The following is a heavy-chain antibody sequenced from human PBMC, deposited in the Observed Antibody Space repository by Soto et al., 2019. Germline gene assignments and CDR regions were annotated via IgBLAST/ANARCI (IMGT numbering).Heavy chain of an antibody. CDR1: GGSISSSSYY. D-gene: IGHD3-3*01. V-gene: IGHV4-39*01. J-gene: IGHJ4*02. Sequence: QLQLQESGPGLVKPSETLSLTCTVSGGSISSSSYYWGWIRQPPGKGLERIGSIYYSGSTYCNPSLKSRVTISVDTSKNQFSRKLSSVTAADTAVYYCARQLITIFGVVNIPFVYWGQGTLVTVSS. CDR3: ARQLITIFGVVNIPFVY. CDR2: IYYSGST.